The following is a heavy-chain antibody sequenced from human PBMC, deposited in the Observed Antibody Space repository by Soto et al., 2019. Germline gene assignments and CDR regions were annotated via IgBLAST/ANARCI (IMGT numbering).Heavy chain of an antibody. Sequence: PGGSLRLSCAASGFPFRSYAMSWVRQAPGKGLEWVSAISGSGGSTYYADSVKGRFTISRDNSKNTLYLQMNSLRAEDTAVYYCAKIRDYRAEYFDYWGQGTLVTVSS. V-gene: IGHV3-23*01. CDR2: ISGSGGST. CDR1: GFPFRSYA. CDR3: AKIRDYRAEYFDY. J-gene: IGHJ4*02. D-gene: IGHD4-17*01.